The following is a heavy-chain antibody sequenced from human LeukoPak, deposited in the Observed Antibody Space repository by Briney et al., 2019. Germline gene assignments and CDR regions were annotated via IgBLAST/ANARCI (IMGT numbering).Heavy chain of an antibody. Sequence: ASVKVSCKASGGTFSSYAISWVRQAPGQGLEWMGGIIPIFGTANYAQKFQGRVTITADKSTSTAYMELSSLRSEDTAVYYCAREAGYCSGGSCYERDAFDIWGQGTMVTVSS. CDR3: AREAGYCSGGSCYERDAFDI. CDR1: GGTFSSYA. J-gene: IGHJ3*02. V-gene: IGHV1-69*06. D-gene: IGHD2-15*01. CDR2: IIPIFGTA.